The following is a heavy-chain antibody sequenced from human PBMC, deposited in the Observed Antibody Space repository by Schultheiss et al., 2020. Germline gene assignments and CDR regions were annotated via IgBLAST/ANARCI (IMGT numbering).Heavy chain of an antibody. CDR1: GFTFSSYA. CDR2: ISYDGSNK. V-gene: IGHV3-30*04. D-gene: IGHD3-3*02. CDR3: ATDSLGPGSSLGDY. Sequence: GGSLRLSCAASGFTFSSYAMHWVRQAPGKGLEWVAVISYDGSNKYYADSVKGRFTISRDNSKNTLYLQMNSLRAEDTAVYYCATDSLGPGSSLGDYWGQGTLVTVSS. J-gene: IGHJ4*02.